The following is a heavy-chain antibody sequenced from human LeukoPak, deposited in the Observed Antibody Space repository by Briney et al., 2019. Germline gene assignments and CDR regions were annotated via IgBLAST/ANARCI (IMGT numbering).Heavy chain of an antibody. J-gene: IGHJ4*02. CDR2: IYYSGST. CDR3: ARDCSGGSCRFDY. D-gene: IGHD2-15*01. CDR1: SGSISSYY. Sequence: SETLSLTCTVSSGSISSYYWSWIRQPPGKGLEWIGYIYYSGSTNYNPSLKSRVTISVDTSKNQFSLKLSSVTAADTAVYYCARDCSGGSCRFDYWGQGTLVTVSS. V-gene: IGHV4-59*01.